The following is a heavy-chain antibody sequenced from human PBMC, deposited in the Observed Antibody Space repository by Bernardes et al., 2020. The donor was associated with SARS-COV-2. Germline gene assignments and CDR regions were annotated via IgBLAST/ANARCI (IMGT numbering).Heavy chain of an antibody. Sequence: GGSLRLSCAASGFIFRSSWMNWVRQAPGKGLEWVANLKQDGSEKYYVDSVKGRFTISRDNAKNSLYLQMNSLRAEDTAVYYCAAGPYYFDYWGQGTLVTVSS. J-gene: IGHJ4*02. V-gene: IGHV3-7*01. CDR3: AAGPYYFDY. CDR2: LKQDGSEK. CDR1: GFIFRSSW.